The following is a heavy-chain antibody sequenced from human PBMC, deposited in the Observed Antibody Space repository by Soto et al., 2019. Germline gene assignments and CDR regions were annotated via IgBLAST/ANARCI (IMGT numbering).Heavy chain of an antibody. J-gene: IGHJ4*02. V-gene: IGHV3-53*01. D-gene: IGHD3-16*02. CDR3: AKYRRTEEEGFTLDS. CDR2: IYSGGYT. CDR1: GFTVSNNY. Sequence: GGSLRLSCAVSGFTVSNNYMSWVRQAPGKGLEGVSVIYSGGYTAYGDSVKGRFTISRDNSKNTLYLQMNSLRADDTAVYYCAKYRRTEEEGFTLDSWGRGTLVTVSS.